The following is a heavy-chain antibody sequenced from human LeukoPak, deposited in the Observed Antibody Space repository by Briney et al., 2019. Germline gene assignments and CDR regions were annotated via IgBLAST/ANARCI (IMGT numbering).Heavy chain of an antibody. CDR3: AQGQQLGSLDY. CDR2: IYPGDSDT. J-gene: IGHJ4*02. CDR1: GYRFTSYW. V-gene: IGHV5-51*01. D-gene: IGHD6-13*01. Sequence: GESLQISWKGSGYRFTSYWIGWGRQVPGKGLEWRGIIYPGDSDTRYSPSFQGLVTISADKSISPAYLQWSSLKASDTAMYYCAQGQQLGSLDYWGQGTLVTVSS.